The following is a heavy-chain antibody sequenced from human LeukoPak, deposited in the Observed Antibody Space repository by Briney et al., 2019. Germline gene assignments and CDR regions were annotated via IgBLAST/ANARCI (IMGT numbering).Heavy chain of an antibody. CDR3: AKDHLPGIVVADRDY. J-gene: IGHJ4*02. CDR2: IRYDGSNK. D-gene: IGHD6-19*01. Sequence: GSLRLSCAASGFTFSSYGMHWVRQAPGKGLEGVAFIRYDGSNKYYADSVKGRFTISRDNSKNKLYLQINSIRGEDTAVYYCAKDHLPGIVVADRDYWGQGTLVTVSS. V-gene: IGHV3-30*02. CDR1: GFTFSSYG.